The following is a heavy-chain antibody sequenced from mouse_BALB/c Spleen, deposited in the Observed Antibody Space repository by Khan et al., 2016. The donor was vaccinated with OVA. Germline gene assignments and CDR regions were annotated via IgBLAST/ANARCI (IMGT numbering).Heavy chain of an antibody. V-gene: IGHV5-6*01. CDR2: ISSCGYYT. CDR3: ASRLTESFAY. J-gene: IGHJ3*01. Sequence: VQLVESGGALVMPGGSLQLSCPASGFCFRSSSIFWFLQTPVKSLEWLATISSCGYYTFCSDSLKGRFTIFRDNAKITLYLHMNSLKSDDTAVYYCASRLTESFAYWGQGTLVTVSA. D-gene: IGHD4-1*01. CDR1: GFCFRSSS.